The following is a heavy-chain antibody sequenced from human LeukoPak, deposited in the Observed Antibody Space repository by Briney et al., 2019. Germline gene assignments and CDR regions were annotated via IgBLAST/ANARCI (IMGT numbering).Heavy chain of an antibody. J-gene: IGHJ4*02. CDR3: AGSSSWFYLEK. Sequence: PSETLSLTCTVSGGSISGYYWSWIRQPPGKGLEWIGHSYFSGSTNYNPSLKSRVTISVDTSKSQFSLRLSSVTAADTAVYYCAGSSSWFYLEKWGQGTLVTVSS. D-gene: IGHD6-13*01. CDR1: GGSISGYY. V-gene: IGHV4-4*09. CDR2: SYFSGST.